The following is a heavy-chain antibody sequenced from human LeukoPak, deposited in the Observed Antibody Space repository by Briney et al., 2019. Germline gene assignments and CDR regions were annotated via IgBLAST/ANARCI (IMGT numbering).Heavy chain of an antibody. V-gene: IGHV3-21*01. J-gene: IGHJ5*02. Sequence: GGSLRLSCVASGFTLRSYVMNWVRQAPGKGLEWVSSISSSSSYIYYADSVKGRFTISRDNSKNTLYLQMNSLRAEDTAVYYCAKDFFGSGWYNYFDPWGPGTLVAVSS. CDR2: ISSSSSYI. CDR3: AKDFFGSGWYNYFDP. D-gene: IGHD6-19*01. CDR1: GFTLRSYV.